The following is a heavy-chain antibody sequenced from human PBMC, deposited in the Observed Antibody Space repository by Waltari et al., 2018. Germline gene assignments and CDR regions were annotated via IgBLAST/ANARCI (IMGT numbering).Heavy chain of an antibody. CDR3: ARSGTSSSRYFDL. CDR2: IYPSGSDT. CDR1: GYSFTNYW. D-gene: IGHD6-6*01. V-gene: IGHV5-51*01. J-gene: IGHJ2*01. Sequence: EVQVVQSGSEVKQPGESLKISCKGSGYSFTNYWIGWVRQMPGKGLEWMGSIYPSGSDTRYSPYFKGKVTISADRSISTAYLQWSSLKVSDTAMYYCARSGTSSSRYFDLWGRGALVTVSS.